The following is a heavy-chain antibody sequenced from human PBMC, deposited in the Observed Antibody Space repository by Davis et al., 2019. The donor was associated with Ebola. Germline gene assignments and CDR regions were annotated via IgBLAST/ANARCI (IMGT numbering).Heavy chain of an antibody. V-gene: IGHV5-51*01. Sequence: GESLKISCQGSGYIFTSYWISWVRQMPGKGLEWMGIIYPSDSDTRYSPSFQGQVTTSADTSITTAYLQWSSLKASDTAMYYCATLPYCTDGTCYRGLDLWGQGTLVTVSS. D-gene: IGHD2-15*01. CDR3: ATLPYCTDGTCYRGLDL. CDR2: IYPSDSDT. J-gene: IGHJ4*02. CDR1: GYIFTSYW.